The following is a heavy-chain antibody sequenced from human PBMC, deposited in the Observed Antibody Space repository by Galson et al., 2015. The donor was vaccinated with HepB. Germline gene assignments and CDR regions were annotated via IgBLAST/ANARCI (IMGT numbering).Heavy chain of an antibody. V-gene: IGHV5-51*03. Sequence: QSGAEVKKPGEALKISCKGSGYSFTSYCIGWVRQMPGKGLEWMGIIYPGDSDTRYSPSFQVQVTISADKSISTAYLQWSSLKASDGPMYYCARGGSSLLWSGNLDYSAYSGQGTLVTASS. CDR2: IYPGDSDT. D-gene: IGHD1-26*01. CDR3: ARGGSSLLWSGNLDYSAY. J-gene: IGHJ4*02. CDR1: GYSFTSYC.